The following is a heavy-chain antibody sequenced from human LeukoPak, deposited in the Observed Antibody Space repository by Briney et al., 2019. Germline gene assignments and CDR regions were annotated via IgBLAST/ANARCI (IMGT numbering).Heavy chain of an antibody. J-gene: IGHJ4*02. CDR1: GFTFRSYA. CDR2: ISYDGSNK. Sequence: QAGRSLRLSCAASGFTFRSYAMHWVRQAPGKGLEWVAVISYDGSNKYYADSVKGRFTISRDNSKNTLYLQMNSLRAEDTAVYYCARDKHERVLDYWGQGTLVTVSS. V-gene: IGHV3-30*04. CDR3: ARDKHERVLDY.